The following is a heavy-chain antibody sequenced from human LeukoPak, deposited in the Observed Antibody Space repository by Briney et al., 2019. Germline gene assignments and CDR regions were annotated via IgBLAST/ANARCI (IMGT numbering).Heavy chain of an antibody. Sequence: GGSLRLSCAASGFTLSNALMTSVRQAPRNGLEGVGGIKSKTDGGTTDYAAPVKGRFTISRDDSKNTLYLQMNSLKTDDTAVYYCTTFGVVIPGDAFDIWGQGTMVTVSS. CDR2: IKSKTDGGTT. V-gene: IGHV3-15*01. CDR3: TTFGVVIPGDAFDI. J-gene: IGHJ3*02. CDR1: GFTLSNAL. D-gene: IGHD3-3*01.